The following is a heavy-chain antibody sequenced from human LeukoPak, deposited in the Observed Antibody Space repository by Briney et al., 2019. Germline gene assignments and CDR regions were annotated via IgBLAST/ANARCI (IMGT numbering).Heavy chain of an antibody. Sequence: GGSLRLSCTASGFTFGDYAMSWVRHAPGKGLEWVGFIRSKAYGGTTEYAASVKGRFTISRDDSKSIAYLQMNSLKTEDTAVYYCTRRYNWNGRDFDYWGQGTLVTVSS. CDR2: IRSKAYGGTT. CDR3: TRRYNWNGRDFDY. CDR1: GFTFGDYA. V-gene: IGHV3-49*04. J-gene: IGHJ4*02. D-gene: IGHD1-1*01.